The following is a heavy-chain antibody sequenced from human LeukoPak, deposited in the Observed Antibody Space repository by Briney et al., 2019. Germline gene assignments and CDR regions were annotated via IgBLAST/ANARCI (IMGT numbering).Heavy chain of an antibody. D-gene: IGHD4-17*01. Sequence: GESLKIPCKGSGYSFTSYWISWVRQMPGKGLEWMGRIDPSDSYTNYSPSFQGHVTISADKSISTAYLQWSSLKASDTAMYYCARRYYGDRNGFDYWGQGTLVTVSS. V-gene: IGHV5-10-1*01. J-gene: IGHJ4*02. CDR1: GYSFTSYW. CDR2: IDPSDSYT. CDR3: ARRYYGDRNGFDY.